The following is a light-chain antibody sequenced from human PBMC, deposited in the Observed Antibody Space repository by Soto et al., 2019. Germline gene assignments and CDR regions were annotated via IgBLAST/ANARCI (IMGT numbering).Light chain of an antibody. CDR1: QSISTY. CDR2: KAS. J-gene: IGKJ1*01. V-gene: IGKV1-5*03. CDR3: QQSNTYSRT. Sequence: MSKSPSTLSASVGDRVAITCRASQSISTYLAWYQQKPGKAPKLLIYKASSLESGVPSRFSGSGSGAEFTLTIISLQPDDFATYYCQQSNTYSRTFGQGTKVDI.